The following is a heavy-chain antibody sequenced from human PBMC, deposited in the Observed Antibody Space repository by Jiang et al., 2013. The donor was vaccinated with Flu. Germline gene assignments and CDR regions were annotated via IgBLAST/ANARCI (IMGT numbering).Heavy chain of an antibody. J-gene: IGHJ3*01. CDR3: ARGTSTIDTIVDSLDV. CDR1: GFTLSSYW. CDR2: INHDASDK. Sequence: LVQPGGSVRLSCVASGFTLSSYWMNWVRQTPGKGLEWVASINHDASDKKFLASVKGRFTISRDNARKSLYLLMSSLRVEDTALYYCARGTSTIDTIVDSLDVWGQGTMVTVSS. V-gene: IGHV3-7*01. D-gene: IGHD2-15*01.